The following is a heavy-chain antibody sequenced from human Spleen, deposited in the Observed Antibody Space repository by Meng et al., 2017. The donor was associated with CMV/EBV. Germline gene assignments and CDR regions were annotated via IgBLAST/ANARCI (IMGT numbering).Heavy chain of an antibody. CDR2: IQFDGSNK. CDR3: AKDEYTGSSSGGHFDY. J-gene: IGHJ4*02. CDR1: GFTFSSYG. V-gene: IGHV3-30*02. D-gene: IGHD6-6*01. Sequence: GFTFSSYGVHWVRQAPGKGLEWVAFIQFDGSNKFYADSVKGRFTISRDNSKNTLYLQMNSLRVEDTAVYYCAKDEYTGSSSGGHFDYWGQGTLVTVSS.